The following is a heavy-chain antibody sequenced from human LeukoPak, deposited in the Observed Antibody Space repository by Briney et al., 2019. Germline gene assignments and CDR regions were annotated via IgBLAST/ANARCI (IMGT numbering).Heavy chain of an antibody. CDR2: STGDGGST. CDR1: GFTFDDYG. CDR3: AKDNGWLQPSYYFDY. Sequence: GGSLRLSCAASGFTFDDYGMHWVRQAPGKGLEWFSLSTGDGGSTYYADSVKGRFTISRDNSKNSLYLQMNSLRTEDTALYYCAKDNGWLQPSYYFDYWGQGTLVIVSS. V-gene: IGHV3-43*02. D-gene: IGHD5-24*01. J-gene: IGHJ4*02.